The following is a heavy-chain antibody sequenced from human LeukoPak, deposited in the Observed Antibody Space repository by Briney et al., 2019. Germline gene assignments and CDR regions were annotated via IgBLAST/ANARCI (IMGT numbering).Heavy chain of an antibody. CDR3: AREELAAPDFDY. D-gene: IGHD1-26*01. CDR2: ISSSSSYI. CDR1: GFTFSSYS. V-gene: IGHV3-21*01. J-gene: IGHJ4*02. Sequence: GGSLRLSCAASGFTFSSYSMNWVRQAPGKGLEWVSSISSSSSYIYYVDSVKGRFTISRDNAKNSLYLQMNSLRAEDTAVYYCAREELAAPDFDYWGQGTLVTVSS.